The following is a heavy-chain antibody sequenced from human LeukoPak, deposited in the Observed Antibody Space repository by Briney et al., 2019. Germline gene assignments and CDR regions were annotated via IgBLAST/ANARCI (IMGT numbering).Heavy chain of an antibody. V-gene: IGHV3-23*01. CDR3: AKDHASSSSPHYFDY. D-gene: IGHD6-6*01. J-gene: IGHJ4*02. CDR2: INSGGST. Sequence: PGGSLRLSCAASGFTFSSYAMSWVRRAPGKGLEWVSGINSGGSTYDADSVKGRFTISRDNSKNTLYLQMNSLRAEDTAVYYCAKDHASSSSPHYFDYWGQGTLVTVSS. CDR1: GFTFSSYA.